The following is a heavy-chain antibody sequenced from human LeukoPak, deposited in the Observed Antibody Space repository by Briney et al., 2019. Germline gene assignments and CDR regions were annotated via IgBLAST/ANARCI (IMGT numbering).Heavy chain of an antibody. CDR2: ISQSGST. CDR1: GYSISSGYY. CDR3: ARHRYPGSSDYFDC. Sequence: SETLPLTCAVSGYSISSGYYWGWIRQPPGKGLEWIGSISQSGSTYYNPSLKSRVTISVDTSKSQVSLKLNSVTATDTAVYYCARHRYPGSSDYFDCWGQGTLVTVSS. D-gene: IGHD6-6*01. V-gene: IGHV4-38-2*01. J-gene: IGHJ4*02.